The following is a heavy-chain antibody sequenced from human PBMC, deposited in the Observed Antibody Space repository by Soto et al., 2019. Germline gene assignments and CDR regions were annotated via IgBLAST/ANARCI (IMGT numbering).Heavy chain of an antibody. CDR2: ISYDGSNK. CDR3: ARSEYYYDSSGYYSWGGMEV. V-gene: IGHV3-30-3*01. CDR1: GFTFSSYA. D-gene: IGHD3-22*01. J-gene: IGHJ6*02. Sequence: GGSLRLSCAASGFTFSSYAMHWVRQAPGKGLEWVAVISYDGSNKYYADSVKGRFTISRDNSKNTLYLQMNSLRAEDTAVYYCARSEYYYDSSGYYSWGGMEVSGPGTTVTVSS.